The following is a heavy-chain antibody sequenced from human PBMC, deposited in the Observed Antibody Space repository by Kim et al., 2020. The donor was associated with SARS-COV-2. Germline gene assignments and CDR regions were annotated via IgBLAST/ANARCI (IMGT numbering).Heavy chain of an antibody. Sequence: GGSLRLSCTTSGFTFTGNAMRWVRQAPGKGLEWVSSIDGHDGTTYYVDSVKGRFSISRDDSKNTLYLQMSALRADDTAVYYCPKGVGGWIWGFWAQGHLV. CDR1: GFTFTGNA. D-gene: IGHD3-16*01. CDR2: IDGHDGTT. V-gene: IGHV3-23*01. CDR3: PKGVGGWIWGF. J-gene: IGHJ4*02.